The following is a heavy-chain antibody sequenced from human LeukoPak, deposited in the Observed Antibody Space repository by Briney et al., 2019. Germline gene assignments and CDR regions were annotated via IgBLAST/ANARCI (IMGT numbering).Heavy chain of an antibody. CDR3: AGNIVVVPAAPRVGIDY. Sequence: SETLSLTCAVYGGSFSGYYWSWIRRPPGKGLEWIGEINHSGSTNYNPSLKSRVTISVDTSKNQFSLKLSSVTAADTAVYYCAGNIVVVPAAPRVGIDYWGQGTLVTVSS. J-gene: IGHJ4*02. CDR2: INHSGST. V-gene: IGHV4-34*01. D-gene: IGHD2-2*01. CDR1: GGSFSGYY.